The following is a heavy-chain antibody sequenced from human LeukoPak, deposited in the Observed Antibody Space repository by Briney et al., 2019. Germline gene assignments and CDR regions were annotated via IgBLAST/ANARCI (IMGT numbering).Heavy chain of an antibody. D-gene: IGHD1-26*01. J-gene: IGHJ4*02. V-gene: IGHV1-18*01. Sequence: ASVNVSCKASGYTFTSYSINWVRQAPGQGPEWMGWIIAYNGNTKYAQKLQGRFTMTTDTSTSTAYMELRSLRSDDTAVYYCARGLGGSGSYFLSFDYWGQGTLVTV. CDR1: GYTFTSYS. CDR2: IIAYNGNT. CDR3: ARGLGGSGSYFLSFDY.